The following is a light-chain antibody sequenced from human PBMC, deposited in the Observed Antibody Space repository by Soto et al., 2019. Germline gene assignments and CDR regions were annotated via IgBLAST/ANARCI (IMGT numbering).Light chain of an antibody. CDR2: TVS. J-gene: IGKJ4*01. Sequence: DIVMTHTPLSLPVTPGEPASISCSSSHSLLDSDDGNTYLDWYLQKPGQSPQLLIYTVSSRASGVPDRFSGSGSGTDFTLKISRVEAEDVGVYYCMQRVEFPLTFGGGTKVDIK. V-gene: IGKV2-40*01. CDR3: MQRVEFPLT. CDR1: HSLLDSDDGNTY.